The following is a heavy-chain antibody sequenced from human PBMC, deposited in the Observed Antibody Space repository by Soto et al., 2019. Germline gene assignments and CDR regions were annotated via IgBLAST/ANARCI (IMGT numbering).Heavy chain of an antibody. Sequence: SGPTLVNPTETLTLTCTVSGFSLTTGKMGVSWIRQPPGKALEWLAHIFSDNERSYSTSLQGRLTISKDTSGSQVVLSMTNVDPADTATYYCARMNVDSYQFYYAMDVWGQGTTVTVSS. J-gene: IGHJ6*02. D-gene: IGHD4-17*01. CDR2: IFSDNER. CDR3: ARMNVDSYQFYYAMDV. CDR1: GFSLTTGKMG. V-gene: IGHV2-26*01.